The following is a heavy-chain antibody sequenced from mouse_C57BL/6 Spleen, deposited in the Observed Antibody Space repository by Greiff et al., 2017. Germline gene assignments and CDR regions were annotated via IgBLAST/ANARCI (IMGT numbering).Heavy chain of an antibody. CDR1: GYTFTDYE. CDR3: TRWGTTVAFDY. D-gene: IGHD1-1*01. V-gene: IGHV1-15*01. Sequence: VQLQQSGAELVRPGASVTLSCKASGYTFTDYEMHWVKQTPVHGLEWIGAIDPETGGTAYNQKFKGKAILTADKSSSTAYMELRSLTSEDSAVYYCTRWGTTVAFDYWGQGTTLTVSS. CDR2: IDPETGGT. J-gene: IGHJ2*01.